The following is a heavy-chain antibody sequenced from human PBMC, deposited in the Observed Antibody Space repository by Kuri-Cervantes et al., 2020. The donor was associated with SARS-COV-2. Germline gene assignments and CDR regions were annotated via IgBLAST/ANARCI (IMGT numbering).Heavy chain of an antibody. J-gene: IGHJ3*02. CDR3: TRHKFPSDVFDI. V-gene: IGHV3-49*04. CDR1: GFNMYDYG. CDR2: IRSDPYAGTT. Sequence: GGSLRLSCRVSGFNMYDYGMAWVRQAPGKGLEWLGFIRSDPYAGTTEYATSLKDRITMSRDDDEYTAYLQMHSLKTEDTAMYFCTRHKFPSDVFDIWGQGTMVTVSS.